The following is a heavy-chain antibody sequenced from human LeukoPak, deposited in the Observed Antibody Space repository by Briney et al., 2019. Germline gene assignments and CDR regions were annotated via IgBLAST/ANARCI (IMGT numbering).Heavy chain of an antibody. CDR2: ISGSGGST. V-gene: IGHV3-23*01. Sequence: PGGSLRLSCAASGFTVSSNYMNWVRQAPGKGLEWVSAISGSGGSTYYADSVKGRFTISRDNSKNTLYLQMNSLRAEDTAVYYCAKDSTPCSSTSCYAYDAFDIWGQGTMVTVSS. J-gene: IGHJ3*02. CDR3: AKDSTPCSSTSCYAYDAFDI. D-gene: IGHD2-2*01. CDR1: GFTVSSNY.